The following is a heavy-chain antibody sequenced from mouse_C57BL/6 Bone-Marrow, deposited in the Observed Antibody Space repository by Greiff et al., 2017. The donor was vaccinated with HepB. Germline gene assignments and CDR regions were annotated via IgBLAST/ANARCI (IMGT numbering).Heavy chain of an antibody. V-gene: IGHV2-5*01. J-gene: IGHJ4*01. Sequence: VQLVESGPGLVQPSQSLSITCTVSGFSLTSYGVHWVRQSPGKGLEWLGVIWRGGSTDYNAAFMSRLSITKDNSKIQVFFKMNSLQADETAIYYCAKMSITTVVATDYAMDYWGQGTSVTVSS. CDR3: AKMSITTVVATDYAMDY. D-gene: IGHD1-1*01. CDR2: IWRGGST. CDR1: GFSLTSYG.